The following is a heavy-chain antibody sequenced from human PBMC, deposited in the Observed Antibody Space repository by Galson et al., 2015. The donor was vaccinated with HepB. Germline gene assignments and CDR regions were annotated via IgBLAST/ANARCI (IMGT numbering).Heavy chain of an antibody. V-gene: IGHV3-48*02. CDR1: GFTFSTYS. D-gene: IGHD2-2*01. Sequence: SLRLSCAASGFTFSTYSMNWVRQAPGKGLEWISYISRSSSNRYYADSVNGRFTISRDDAKNSLYLQMNSLRDEDTAVYYCTRDRYCTSTTCAGYYYGMDFWGQGTTVTVSS. J-gene: IGHJ6*02. CDR2: ISRSSSNR. CDR3: TRDRYCTSTTCAGYYYGMDF.